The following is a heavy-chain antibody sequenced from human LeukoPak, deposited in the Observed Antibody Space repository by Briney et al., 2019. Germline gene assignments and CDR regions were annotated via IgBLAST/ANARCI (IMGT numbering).Heavy chain of an antibody. D-gene: IGHD2-21*01. CDR2: VYYSGYS. Sequence: SETLSLTCSVSSGFISSYYWTWIRQPPEKGLEWIGYVYYSGYSNYNPSLKSRVSMSVDTSMNQFSLKLASVTAADTAVYYCARHSIASDGARLFDYWGRGTLVTVSS. V-gene: IGHV4-59*08. CDR1: SGFISSYY. J-gene: IGHJ4*02. CDR3: ARHSIASDGARLFDY.